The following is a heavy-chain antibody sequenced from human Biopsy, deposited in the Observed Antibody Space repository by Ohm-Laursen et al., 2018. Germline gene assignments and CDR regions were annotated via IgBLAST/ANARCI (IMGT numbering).Heavy chain of an antibody. J-gene: IGHJ4*02. CDR3: AHRQKWTFDF. CDR1: GFSLTNGGLS. Sequence: TQTLTLTCSFSGFSLTNGGLSVGWIRQSPGRALEWLGLIYGDDNKRYSPSLKSRLLITKDTSKNQVVLTLTNVDPVDTGTYYCAHRQKWTFDFWGQETLVTVPS. V-gene: IGHV2-5*02. CDR2: IYGDDNK. D-gene: IGHD1-26*01.